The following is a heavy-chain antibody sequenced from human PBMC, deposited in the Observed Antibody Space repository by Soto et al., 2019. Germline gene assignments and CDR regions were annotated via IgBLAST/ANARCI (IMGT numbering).Heavy chain of an antibody. Sequence: ASVKVSCKASGGTFSSYAISWVRQAPGQGLEWMGGIIPIFGTANYAQKFQGRVTITADESTSTAYMELSSLRSEDTAVYYCARTKLYSNYGTFDYWGQGTLVTVSS. CDR3: ARTKLYSNYGTFDY. D-gene: IGHD4-4*01. CDR1: GGTFSSYA. J-gene: IGHJ4*02. V-gene: IGHV1-69*13. CDR2: IIPIFGTA.